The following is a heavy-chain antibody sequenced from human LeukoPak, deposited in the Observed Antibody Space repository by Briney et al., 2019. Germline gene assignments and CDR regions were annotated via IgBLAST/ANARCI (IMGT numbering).Heavy chain of an antibody. CDR2: IYHSGST. J-gene: IGHJ5*02. V-gene: IGHV4-30-2*01. CDR1: GGSISSGGYS. Sequence: PSQTLSLTCAVSGGSISSGGYSWSWIRQPPGKGLEWIGYIYHSGSTYYNPSLKSRVTISVDRSKNQFSLKLSSVTAADTAVYYCASSHYYDSSGTPDWFDPWGQGTLVTVSS. CDR3: ASSHYYDSSGTPDWFDP. D-gene: IGHD3-22*01.